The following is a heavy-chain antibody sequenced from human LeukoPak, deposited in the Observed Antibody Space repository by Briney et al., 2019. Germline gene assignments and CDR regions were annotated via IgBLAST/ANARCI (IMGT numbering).Heavy chain of an antibody. Sequence: PGGSLRLSCAASGFTFSSYGMHWVRQAPGKGLEWVAVISYDGSNKYYADSVKGRFTISRDNAKNSLYLQMNSLRAEDTAVYYCLGPLSGSYLDYWGQGTLVTVSS. CDR1: GFTFSSYG. J-gene: IGHJ4*02. CDR2: ISYDGSNK. CDR3: LGPLSGSYLDY. D-gene: IGHD7-27*01. V-gene: IGHV3-30*03.